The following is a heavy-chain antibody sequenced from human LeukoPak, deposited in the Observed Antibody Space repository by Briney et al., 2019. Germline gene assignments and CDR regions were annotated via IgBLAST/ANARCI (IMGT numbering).Heavy chain of an antibody. J-gene: IGHJ4*02. CDR2: IYYSGST. V-gene: IGHV4-59*01. Sequence: SETLSLTCAVYGGSFSGYYWSWTRQPPGKGLEWIGYIYYSGSTNYNPSLKSRVTISVDTSKNQFSLKLSSVTAADTAVYYCARGTLRYYYDSSGYSHFDYWGQGTLVTVSS. CDR1: GGSFSGYY. CDR3: ARGTLRYYYDSSGYSHFDY. D-gene: IGHD3-22*01.